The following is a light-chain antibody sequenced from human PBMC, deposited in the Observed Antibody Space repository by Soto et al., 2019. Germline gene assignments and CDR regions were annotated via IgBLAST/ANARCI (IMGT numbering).Light chain of an antibody. CDR1: SVNIGCNY. CDR2: RNG. J-gene: IGLJ2*01. CDR3: VVWDDRRDGVV. Sequence: QSVLPQPPSASATPGPGVMISCSGSSVNIGCNYVYWYQQLPGTAPNLLIYRNGQRPSGVPDRFSGSKSGISASLAISGLRSEDVADYYCVVWDDRRDGVVFCAGTELT. V-gene: IGLV1-47*01.